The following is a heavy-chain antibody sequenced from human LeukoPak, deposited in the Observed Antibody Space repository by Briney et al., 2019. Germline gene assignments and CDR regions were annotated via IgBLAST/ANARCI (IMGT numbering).Heavy chain of an antibody. CDR3: AKGDFYSSYGSPFDY. CDR2: ISSSSSTI. D-gene: IGHD5-18*01. J-gene: IGHJ4*02. Sequence: LSGGSLRLSCAASGFTFSSYSMNWVRQAPGKGLEWVSYISSSSSTIYYADSVKGRFTISRDNSKNTLYLQMNSLRAEDTAVYYCAKGDFYSSYGSPFDYWGQGTLVTVSS. V-gene: IGHV3-48*01. CDR1: GFTFSSYS.